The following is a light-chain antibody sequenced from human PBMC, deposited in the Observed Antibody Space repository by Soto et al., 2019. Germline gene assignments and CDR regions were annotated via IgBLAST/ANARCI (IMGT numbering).Light chain of an antibody. CDR1: SSDVGGYNY. V-gene: IGLV2-14*01. Sequence: QSALTQPASVSGSPGQSITISCTGTSSDVGGYNYVSWYQQHPAKAPKLMIYDVSSRPSGVSNRFSGSKSGNTASLTISGLQAEDEADYYCSSYTSSSTYVFGTGTKVTVL. J-gene: IGLJ1*01. CDR3: SSYTSSSTYV. CDR2: DVS.